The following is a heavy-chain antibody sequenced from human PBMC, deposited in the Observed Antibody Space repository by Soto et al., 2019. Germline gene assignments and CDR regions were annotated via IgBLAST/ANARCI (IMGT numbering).Heavy chain of an antibody. CDR3: AKVCRATITIDY. D-gene: IGHD5-12*01. CDR2: ISGIGGST. CDR1: GFTFSSYA. J-gene: IGHJ4*02. V-gene: IGHV3-23*01. Sequence: PGGSLRLSCAASGFTFSSYAMSWVRQAPGKGLEWVSAISGIGGSTYYADSVKGRFTISRDNSKNTLYLQMNSLRAEDTAVYYCAKVCRATITIDYWGQGTLVTVSS.